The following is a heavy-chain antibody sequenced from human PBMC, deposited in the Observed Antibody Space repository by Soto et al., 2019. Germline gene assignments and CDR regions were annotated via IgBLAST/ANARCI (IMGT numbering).Heavy chain of an antibody. J-gene: IGHJ5*02. CDR1: GGSISSYY. CDR2: IYYSGST. CDR3: ARVGRDTMVRGSRYNWFDP. Sequence: ASETLSLTCTVSGGSISSYYWSWIRQPPGKGLEWIGYIYYSGSTNYNPSLKSRVTISVDTSKNQFSLKLSSVTAADTAVYYCARVGRDTMVRGSRYNWFDPWGQGTLVTVSS. D-gene: IGHD3-10*01. V-gene: IGHV4-59*01.